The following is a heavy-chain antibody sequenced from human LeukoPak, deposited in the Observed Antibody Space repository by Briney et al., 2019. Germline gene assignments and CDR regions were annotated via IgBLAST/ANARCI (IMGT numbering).Heavy chain of an antibody. CDR2: IYYSGST. J-gene: IGHJ3*02. V-gene: IGHV4-59*12. Sequence: SETLSLTCTVSGGSISSYYWSWIRQPPGKGLEWIGYIYYSGSTNYNPSLKSRVTISVDTSKNQFSLKLSSVTAADTAVYYCARVVKNYVSSGYYYVDAFDIWGQGTVVTVSS. CDR1: GGSISSYY. CDR3: ARVVKNYVSSGYYYVDAFDI. D-gene: IGHD3-22*01.